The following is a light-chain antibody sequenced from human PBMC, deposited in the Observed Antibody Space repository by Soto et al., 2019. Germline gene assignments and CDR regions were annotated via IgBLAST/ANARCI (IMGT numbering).Light chain of an antibody. CDR2: EVI. CDR1: SSDVGNYNL. J-gene: IGLJ2*01. Sequence: QSALTQPASVSGSPGQSITISCTGISSDVGNYNLVSWYQQHPGRAPKVIIYEVIKRPSGVSDRFSGSKSGNTASLTISGLQAEDEADYYCCSYAGVGTWVFGGGTKLTVL. CDR3: CSYAGVGTWV. V-gene: IGLV2-23*02.